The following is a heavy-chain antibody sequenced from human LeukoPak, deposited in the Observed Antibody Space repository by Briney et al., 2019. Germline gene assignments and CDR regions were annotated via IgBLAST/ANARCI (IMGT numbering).Heavy chain of an antibody. Sequence: WASVTVSCKASGGTFSSYAISWVRQAPGQGLEWMGGIIPIFGTANYAQKFQGRVTITADESTSTAYMELSSLRSEDTAVYYCARVTRYCSGGSCYYYYYGMDVWGQGTTVTVSS. V-gene: IGHV1-69*13. CDR1: GGTFSSYA. CDR3: ARVTRYCSGGSCYYYYYGMDV. D-gene: IGHD2-15*01. CDR2: IIPIFGTA. J-gene: IGHJ6*02.